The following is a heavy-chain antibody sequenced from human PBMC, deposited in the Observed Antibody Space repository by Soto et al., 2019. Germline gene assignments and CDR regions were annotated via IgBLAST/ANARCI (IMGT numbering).Heavy chain of an antibody. J-gene: IGHJ6*02. CDR2: ISAYNDNT. CDR3: ARERDGSGRANYYYYGMDV. CDR1: GYTFTGSG. D-gene: IGHD3-10*01. V-gene: IGHV1-18*01. Sequence: ASVKVSCKVSGYTFTGSGISWVRQAPGQGLEWVGWISAYNDNTNYAQKLQGRVAMTTDTSTSTAYMELRSLRSDDTAVYYCARERDGSGRANYYYYGMDVWGQGTTVTVSS.